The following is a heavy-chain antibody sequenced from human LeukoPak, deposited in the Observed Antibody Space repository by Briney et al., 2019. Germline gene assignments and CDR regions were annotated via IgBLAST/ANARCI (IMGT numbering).Heavy chain of an antibody. D-gene: IGHD3-3*01. Sequence: GGSLRLSCAASGFTFSSFGMHWVRQAPGKGLEWVAVIWYDGSNKYYADSVKGRFTVSRDNSKDTLYLQMNSLRAEDTAVYYCARDRFLPGTNFGVVKKIYFHGMDVWGQGTTVTVSS. CDR1: GFTFSSFG. CDR3: ARDRFLPGTNFGVVKKIYFHGMDV. CDR2: IWYDGSNK. J-gene: IGHJ6*02. V-gene: IGHV3-33*01.